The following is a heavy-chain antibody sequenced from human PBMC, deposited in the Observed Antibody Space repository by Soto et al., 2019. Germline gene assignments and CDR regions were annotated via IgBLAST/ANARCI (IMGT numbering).Heavy chain of an antibody. D-gene: IGHD1-26*01. CDR1: GGSISSYY. V-gene: IGHV4-59*01. CDR2: IYYSGST. CDR3: ARGIVGATTPFDY. Sequence: QVQLQESGPGLVKPSETLSLTCSVSGGSISSYYWSWIRQPPGKGLEWIGYIYYSGSTNYSPSLESRVTISVDTSKNQFSLKLSSVTAADTAVYYCARGIVGATTPFDYWGQGTLVTVSS. J-gene: IGHJ4*02.